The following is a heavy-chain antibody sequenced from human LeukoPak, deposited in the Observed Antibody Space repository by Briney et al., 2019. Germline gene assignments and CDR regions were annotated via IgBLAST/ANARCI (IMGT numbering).Heavy chain of an antibody. D-gene: IGHD2-2*01. Sequence: ASVKVSCKASGYTFTSYTMNWMRQAPGQGLEWMGWINTNTGNPTYAQGFTGRFVFSLDTSVSTAYLQISSLKAEDTAVYYCAREYCSSTTCYPPDYWGQGTLVTVSS. CDR2: INTNTGNP. J-gene: IGHJ4*02. CDR3: AREYCSSTTCYPPDY. V-gene: IGHV7-4-1*02. CDR1: GYTFTSYT.